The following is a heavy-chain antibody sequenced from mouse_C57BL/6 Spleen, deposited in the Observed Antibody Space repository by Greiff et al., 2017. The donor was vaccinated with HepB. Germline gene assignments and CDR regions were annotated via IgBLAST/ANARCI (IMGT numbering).Heavy chain of an antibody. CDR1: GFTFSSYT. D-gene: IGHD1-1*01. J-gene: IGHJ4*01. CDR3: ARQSYYGSSYVLDY. CDR2: ISGGGGNT. V-gene: IGHV5-9*01. Sequence: EVMLVESGGGLVKPGGSLKLSCAASGFTFSSYTMSWVRQTPEKRLEWVATISGGGGNTYYPDSVKGRFTISRDNAKNTLYLQMSSLRSEDTALYYCARQSYYGSSYVLDYWGQGTSVTVSS.